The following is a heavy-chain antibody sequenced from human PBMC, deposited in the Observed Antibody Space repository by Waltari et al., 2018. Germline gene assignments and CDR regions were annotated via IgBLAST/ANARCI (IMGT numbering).Heavy chain of an antibody. CDR2: ISLDGKKE. J-gene: IGHJ4*02. V-gene: IGHV3-30-3*02. CDR1: GCSFSAYA. D-gene: IGHD3-10*01. CDR3: AKRGTYGPALDY. Sequence: QVQLVESGGGVVQHGKSMRRSRAASGCSFSAYAMHWVRQASGKGLEWVAVISLDGKKEYYANSVKGRFTISRDNSKSIVYLQMNGLRNENTALFYCAKRGTYGPALDYWGQGTLVTVSS.